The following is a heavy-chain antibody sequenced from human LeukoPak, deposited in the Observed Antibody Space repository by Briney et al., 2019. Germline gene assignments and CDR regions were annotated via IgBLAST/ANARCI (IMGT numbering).Heavy chain of an antibody. J-gene: IGHJ4*02. D-gene: IGHD6-19*01. V-gene: IGHV4-34*01. CDR3: ARASRGYSSGWYSG. Sequence: SETLSLTCAVYGGSFSGYYWSGIRQPPGKGLEWIGEINHSGSTNYNPSLKSRVTISVDTSKNQFSLKLSSVTAADTAVYYCARASRGYSSGWYSGWGQGTLVTVSS. CDR2: INHSGST. CDR1: GGSFSGYY.